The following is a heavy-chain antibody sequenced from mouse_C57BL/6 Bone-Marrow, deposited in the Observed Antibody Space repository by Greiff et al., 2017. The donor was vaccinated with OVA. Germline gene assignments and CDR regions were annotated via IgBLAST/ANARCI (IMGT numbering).Heavy chain of an antibody. V-gene: IGHV10-1*01. D-gene: IGHD4-1*01. Sequence: EVMLVESGGGLVQPKGSLKLSCAASGFSFNTYAMNWVRQAPGKGLEWVARIRSKSNNYATYYADSVKDRFTISRDDSESMLYLQMNNLKTEDTAMYYCVRELSFYYFDYWGQGTTLTVSS. CDR2: IRSKSNNYAT. CDR1: GFSFNTYA. CDR3: VRELSFYYFDY. J-gene: IGHJ2*01.